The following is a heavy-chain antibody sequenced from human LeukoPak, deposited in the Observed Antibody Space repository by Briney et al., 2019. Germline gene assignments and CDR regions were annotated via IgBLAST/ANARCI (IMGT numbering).Heavy chain of an antibody. D-gene: IGHD2-2*01. V-gene: IGHV3-30*02. Sequence: GGSLRLSCAASGFTFSSYGMHWVRQAPGKGLEWVAFIRYDGSNKYYADSVKGRFTISRDNSKSTLYLQMNSLRAEDTAVYYCAKDPVNCSSTSCSHYYYYYYMDVWGKGTTVTVSS. J-gene: IGHJ6*03. CDR1: GFTFSSYG. CDR2: IRYDGSNK. CDR3: AKDPVNCSSTSCSHYYYYYYMDV.